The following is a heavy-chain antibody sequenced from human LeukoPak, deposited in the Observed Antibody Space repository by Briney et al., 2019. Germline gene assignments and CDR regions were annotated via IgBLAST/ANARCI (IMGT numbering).Heavy chain of an antibody. Sequence: ASVKVSGKASGYTFTSYYMHWVRQAPGQGLEWMGIINPSGGSTSYAQKFQGRVTMTRDTSTSTVYMELSSLRSEDTAVYYCARDREPYYYDSSGLSIWGQGTLVTVSS. D-gene: IGHD3-22*01. V-gene: IGHV1-46*01. J-gene: IGHJ4*02. CDR1: GYTFTSYY. CDR2: INPSGGST. CDR3: ARDREPYYYDSSGLSI.